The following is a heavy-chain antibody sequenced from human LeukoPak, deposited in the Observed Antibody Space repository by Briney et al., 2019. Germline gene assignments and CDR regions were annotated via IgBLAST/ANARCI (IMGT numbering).Heavy chain of an antibody. CDR1: GITISNAW. D-gene: IGHD5-12*01. Sequence: KTGGSLRLSCEASGITISNAWMSWVRQAPGKGLEWVGRIKSKTDGGTTDHAAPVKGRFTISRDDSKNTLYLQMNSLRAEDTAVYYCAKRGDSGYDRFFDYWGQGTLVTVSS. CDR3: AKRGDSGYDRFFDY. V-gene: IGHV3-15*01. CDR2: IKSKTDGGTT. J-gene: IGHJ4*02.